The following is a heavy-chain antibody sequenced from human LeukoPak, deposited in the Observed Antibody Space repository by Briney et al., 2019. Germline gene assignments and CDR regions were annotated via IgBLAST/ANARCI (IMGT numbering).Heavy chain of an antibody. V-gene: IGHV3-23*01. CDR2: ISGSGGST. CDR1: GFTFGSYA. D-gene: IGHD3-10*01. CDR3: AKDLRLWFGEHHFDY. J-gene: IGHJ4*02. Sequence: GGSLRLSCAASGFTFGSYAMSWVRQAPGKGLEWVSAISGSGGSTYYADSVKGRFTISRDNSKNTLYLQMNSLRAEDTAVYYCAKDLRLWFGEHHFDYWGQGTLVTVSS.